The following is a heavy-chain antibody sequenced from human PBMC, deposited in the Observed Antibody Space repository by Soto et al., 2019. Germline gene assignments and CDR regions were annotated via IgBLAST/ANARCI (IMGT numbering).Heavy chain of an antibody. V-gene: IGHV3-66*01. CDR1: GFTVSSNY. CDR3: ARSTFVVPGVTLPDY. D-gene: IGHD3-10*01. J-gene: IGHJ4*02. CDR2: LYIGGST. Sequence: PGGSLRLSCAASGFTVSSNYINWVRQAPGKGLEWVSILYIGGSTYYADSVKGRFTISRDNSKNTVYLQMNSLRAEDTAVYYCARSTFVVPGVTLPDYWGQGTLVTVS.